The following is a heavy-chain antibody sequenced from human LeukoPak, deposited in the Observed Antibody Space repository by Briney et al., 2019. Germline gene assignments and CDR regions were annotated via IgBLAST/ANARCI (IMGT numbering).Heavy chain of an antibody. V-gene: IGHV3-48*03. CDR1: GFTFSSYE. J-gene: IGHJ4*02. D-gene: IGHD3-3*01. CDR3: ARGRGYPIWFFDY. CDR2: ISSSGSTI. Sequence: PGGSLRLSCAASGFTFSSYEMNWVRQAPGKGLEWISYISSSGSTIYYADSVKGPFTISRGNAKNSLYLQMNSLRAEDTAVYYCARGRGYPIWFFDYWGQGSLVTVSS.